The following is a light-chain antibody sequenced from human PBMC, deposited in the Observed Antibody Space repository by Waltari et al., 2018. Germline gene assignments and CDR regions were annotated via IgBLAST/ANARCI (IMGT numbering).Light chain of an antibody. Sequence: DVVMTQSPLSLPVTLGQPAAISCRSSQSLVYRDGNIYLNWFQQRPGQSPRRLIYKISNRDSGVPDRFSGSGSGTDFTLKISRVEAEDVGVYYCMQATQWPYTFGQGTKLEIK. CDR1: QSLVYRDGNIY. J-gene: IGKJ2*01. V-gene: IGKV2-30*01. CDR2: KIS. CDR3: MQATQWPYT.